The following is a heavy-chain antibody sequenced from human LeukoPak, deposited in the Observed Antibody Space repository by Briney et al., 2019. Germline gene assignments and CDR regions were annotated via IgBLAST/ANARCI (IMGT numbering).Heavy chain of an antibody. CDR2: ISSSSSTI. D-gene: IGHD5-12*01. CDR3: AKDLNEGYELDMDV. CDR1: GLTISSYS. V-gene: IGHV3-48*01. Sequence: PGGSLRLSCAASGLTISSYSMNWVRQAPGKGLQWVSYISSSSSTIYYADSVKGRFTISRDNAKNSLYLQMNSLRAEDTAVYYCAKDLNEGYELDMDVWGKGTTVTISS. J-gene: IGHJ6*03.